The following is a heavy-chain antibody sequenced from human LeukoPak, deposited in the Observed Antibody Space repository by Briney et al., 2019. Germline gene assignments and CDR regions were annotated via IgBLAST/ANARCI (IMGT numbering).Heavy chain of an antibody. J-gene: IGHJ4*02. CDR2: IRSSDSTT. D-gene: IGHD3-22*01. CDR1: GFTFSSYT. V-gene: IGHV3-48*04. CDR3: AKRADSSAHSFDY. Sequence: GGSLRLSCAASGFTFSSYTMKWVRQAPGKGLEWLSYIRSSDSTTYYADSVKGRFTISRDNAKNSLYLQMDSLRVEDTAVYYCAKRADSSAHSFDYWGQGTLVTVSS.